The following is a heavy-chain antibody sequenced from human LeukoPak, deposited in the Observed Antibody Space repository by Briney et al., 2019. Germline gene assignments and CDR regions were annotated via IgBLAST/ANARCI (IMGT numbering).Heavy chain of an antibody. CDR1: GFTFSSYS. Sequence: KPGGSLRLSCAASGFTFSSYSMNWVRQAPGKGLEWVSSISSSSSYIYYADSVKGRFTISRDNAKNSLYLQMNSLRAEDTAVYYCARVRAAAPDAFDIWGQGTMVTVSS. CDR3: ARVRAAAPDAFDI. D-gene: IGHD6-13*01. J-gene: IGHJ3*02. V-gene: IGHV3-21*01. CDR2: ISSSSSYI.